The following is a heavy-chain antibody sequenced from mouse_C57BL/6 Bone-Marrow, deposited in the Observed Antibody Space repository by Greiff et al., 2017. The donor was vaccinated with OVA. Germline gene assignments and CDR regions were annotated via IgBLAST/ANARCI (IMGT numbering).Heavy chain of an antibody. CDR1: GFTFSSYA. CDR3: ARDLPGAHYAMDY. Sequence: EVKLVESGGGLVKPGGSLKLSCAASGFTFSSYAMSWVRQTPEKRLEWVATISDGGSYTYYPANVKGRFTISRDNAKNNLYLQMSHLNSSDTAMYYCARDLPGAHYAMDYWGQGTSVTVSS. J-gene: IGHJ4*01. CDR2: ISDGGSYT. V-gene: IGHV5-4*01. D-gene: IGHD2-1*01.